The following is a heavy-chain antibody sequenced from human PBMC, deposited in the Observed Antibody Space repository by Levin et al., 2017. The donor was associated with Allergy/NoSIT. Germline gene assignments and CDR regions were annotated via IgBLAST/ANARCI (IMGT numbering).Heavy chain of an antibody. V-gene: IGHV3-23*01. Sequence: GGSLRLSCAASGFSFSSYAMSWVRQAPGKGLEWVSAISGSGGSTYYADSVRGRFTISRDSSKNTVYLQMNSLRVEDTAVYYCAKRSGSYYVDYWGQGTLVTVSS. J-gene: IGHJ4*02. CDR2: ISGSGGST. D-gene: IGHD3-10*01. CDR1: GFSFSSYA. CDR3: AKRSGSYYVDY.